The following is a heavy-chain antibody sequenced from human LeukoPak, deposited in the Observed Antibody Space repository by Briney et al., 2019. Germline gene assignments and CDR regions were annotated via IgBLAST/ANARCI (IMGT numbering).Heavy chain of an antibody. CDR2: INPNSGGT. J-gene: IGHJ6*02. V-gene: IGHV1-2*02. D-gene: IGHD6-13*01. Sequence: ASVKVSCKASGYTFTGYYMHWVRQAPGQGLEWMGWINPNSGGTNYAQKFQGRVTMTRDTSISTAYMELSRLRSDDTAVYYCARDLDELAAAGPSGYYYGMDVWGQETTVTVSS. CDR3: ARDLDELAAAGPSGYYYGMDV. CDR1: GYTFTGYY.